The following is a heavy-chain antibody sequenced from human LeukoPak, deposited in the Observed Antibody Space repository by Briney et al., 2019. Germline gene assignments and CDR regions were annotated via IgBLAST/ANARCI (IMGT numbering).Heavy chain of an antibody. CDR3: AKDLLYYSSSWYDEFGY. CDR2: IKQDGSEK. D-gene: IGHD6-13*01. V-gene: IGHV3-7*03. J-gene: IGHJ4*02. CDR1: GFTFSSYW. Sequence: GGSLRLSCAASGFTFSSYWMSWVRQAPGKGLEWVANIKQDGSEKYYVDSVKGRFTISRDNAKNSLYLQMNSLRAEDTAVYYCAKDLLYYSSSWYDEFGYWGQGTLVTVSS.